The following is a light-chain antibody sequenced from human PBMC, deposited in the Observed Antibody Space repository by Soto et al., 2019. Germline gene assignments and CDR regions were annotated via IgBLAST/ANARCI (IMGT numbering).Light chain of an antibody. CDR1: QGISSA. Sequence: AIQLTQSPSSLSASVGDRVTITCRASQGISSALAWYQQKPGKAPKSLIYDASSLESGVPSRFSGSGSGTDFTLTISSLQTEDFATYYCQQYNNYPPTFGQGTRLEMK. V-gene: IGKV1D-13*01. J-gene: IGKJ5*01. CDR3: QQYNNYPPT. CDR2: DAS.